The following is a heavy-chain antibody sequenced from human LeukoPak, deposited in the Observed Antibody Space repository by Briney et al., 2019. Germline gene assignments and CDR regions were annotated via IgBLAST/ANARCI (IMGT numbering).Heavy chain of an antibody. CDR1: RFTFSTYT. V-gene: IGHV3-21*01. CDR3: ARDRTTVTTFDY. D-gene: IGHD4-17*01. Sequence: AGGSLRLSCAASRFTFSTYTMNWVRQAPGKGLEWVSSISSSSSYIYYADSVKGRFTISRDNAKSSLYLQMNTLRAEDTAVYYCARDRTTVTTFDYWGQGTLVTVSS. J-gene: IGHJ4*02. CDR2: ISSSSSYI.